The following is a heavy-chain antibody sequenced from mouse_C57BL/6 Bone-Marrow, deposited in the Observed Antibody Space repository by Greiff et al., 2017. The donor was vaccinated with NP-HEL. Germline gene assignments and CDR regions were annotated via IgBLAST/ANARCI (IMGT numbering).Heavy chain of an antibody. J-gene: IGHJ3*01. CDR3: ARGGIYYDYAWFAY. CDR2: INPGSGGT. CDR1: GYAFTNYL. D-gene: IGHD2-4*01. Sequence: QVQLKQSGAELVRPGTSVKVSCKASGYAFTNYLIEWVKQRPGQGLEWIGVINPGSGGTNYNEKFKGKATLTADKSSSTAYRQLSSLTSEDSAVYFCARGGIYYDYAWFAYWGQGTLVTVSA. V-gene: IGHV1-54*01.